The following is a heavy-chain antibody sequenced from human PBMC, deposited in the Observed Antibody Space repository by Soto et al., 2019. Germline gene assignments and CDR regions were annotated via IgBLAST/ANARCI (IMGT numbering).Heavy chain of an antibody. CDR2: ISGTGGDT. J-gene: IGHJ4*02. V-gene: IGHV3-23*01. D-gene: IGHD2-15*01. Sequence: EVQLLESGGGLVQPGGSLRLSCAATGFTLRTNGMSWVRQAPGKGLEWVSSISGTGGDTSYADSLKGRFTISRDNSKNTLYLQMNSLRAEDTALYYCTGHGGFSYLGQGTLVTVSS. CDR3: TGHGGFSY. CDR1: GFTLRTNG.